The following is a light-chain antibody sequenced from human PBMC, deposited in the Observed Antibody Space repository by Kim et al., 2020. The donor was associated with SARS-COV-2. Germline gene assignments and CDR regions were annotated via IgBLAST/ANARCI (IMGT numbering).Light chain of an antibody. CDR2: GAS. CDR1: QSVSSSS. Sequence: EIVLTQSPGTLSLSPGERATLSCRASQSVSSSSLAWYQQKPGQAPRLLIYGASSRATGIPDRFSGSGSGTDFTLTISRLEPEDFAVYYCQQEGSSPRTFGQGTKREI. V-gene: IGKV3-20*01. J-gene: IGKJ1*01. CDR3: QQEGSSPRT.